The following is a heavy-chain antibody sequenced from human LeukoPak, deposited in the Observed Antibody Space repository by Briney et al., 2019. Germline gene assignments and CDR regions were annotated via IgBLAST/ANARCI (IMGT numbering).Heavy chain of an antibody. J-gene: IGHJ4*02. CDR3: ATDLCHRSVVPAAHACYFDY. CDR2: ISAYNGNT. CDR1: GYTFTSYG. V-gene: IGHV1-18*01. D-gene: IGHD2-2*01. Sequence: EASVKVSCKASGYTFTSYGISWVRQAPGQGLEWMGRISAYNGNTNYAQKLQGRVTMTTDTSTSTAYMELRSLRSDDTAVYYCATDLCHRSVVPAAHACYFDYWGQGTLVTVSS.